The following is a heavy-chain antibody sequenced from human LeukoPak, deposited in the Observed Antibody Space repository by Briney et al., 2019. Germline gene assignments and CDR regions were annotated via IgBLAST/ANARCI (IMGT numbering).Heavy chain of an antibody. D-gene: IGHD3-22*01. CDR2: IIPILGIA. CDR3: ARGHEAKFYYYDSSGYGMDV. V-gene: IGHV1-69*04. CDR1: GGTFSSYA. Sequence: GASVKVSCKASGGTFSSYAISWVRQAPGQGLEWMGRIIPILGIANYAQKFQGRVTITADKSTSTAYMELSSLRSEDTAVYYCARGHEAKFYYYDSSGYGMDVWGQGTTVTVSS. J-gene: IGHJ6*02.